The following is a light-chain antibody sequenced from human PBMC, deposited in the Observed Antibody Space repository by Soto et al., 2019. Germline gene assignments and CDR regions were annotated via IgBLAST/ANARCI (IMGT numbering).Light chain of an antibody. CDR3: QQLKSYPPF. CDR1: QGISSY. Sequence: DIQLTQSPSFLSASVGDRVTITCRASQGISSYLAWYQQKPGKAPKLLIYAASTLQSGVPSRFSGSGSGTEFTLTISRLQLEDFATYYCQQLKSYPPFFGPGTKVDIK. J-gene: IGKJ3*01. CDR2: AAS. V-gene: IGKV1-9*01.